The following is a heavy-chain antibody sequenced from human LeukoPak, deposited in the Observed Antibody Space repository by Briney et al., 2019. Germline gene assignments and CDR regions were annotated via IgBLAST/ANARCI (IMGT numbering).Heavy chain of an antibody. Sequence: PGGSLRLSCAASGFTFSSYGMHWVRQAPGEGLEWVAVISYDGSNKYYADSVKGRFTISRDNSKNTLYLQMNSLRAEDTAVYYCAKDALLWFGEVGGPFYYYGMDVWGQGTTVTVSS. CDR1: GFTFSSYG. J-gene: IGHJ6*02. V-gene: IGHV3-30*18. D-gene: IGHD3-10*01. CDR2: ISYDGSNK. CDR3: AKDALLWFGEVGGPFYYYGMDV.